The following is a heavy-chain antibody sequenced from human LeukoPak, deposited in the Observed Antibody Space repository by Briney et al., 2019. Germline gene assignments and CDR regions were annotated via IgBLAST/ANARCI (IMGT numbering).Heavy chain of an antibody. J-gene: IGHJ6*02. D-gene: IGHD4-17*01. CDR2: MNPNSGNT. CDR3: ARVDGDYNYYYYGMDV. V-gene: IGHV1-8*03. CDR1: GYTFTSYD. Sequence: ASVKVSCKASGYTFTSYDINWVRQATGQGLEWMGWMNPNSGNTGYAQKFQGRVTITRNTSINTAYMELSSVTAADTAVYYCARVDGDYNYYYYGMDVWGQGTTVTVSS.